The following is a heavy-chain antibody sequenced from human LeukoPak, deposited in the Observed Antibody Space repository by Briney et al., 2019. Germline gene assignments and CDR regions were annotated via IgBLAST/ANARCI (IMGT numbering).Heavy chain of an antibody. D-gene: IGHD6-19*01. CDR1: GYTFTSYG. CDR2: ISAYNGNT. J-gene: IGHJ4*02. V-gene: IGHV1-18*01. Sequence: ASVKVSCKASGYTFTSYGIGWVRQAPGQGLEWMGWISAYNGNTNYAQKLQGRVTMTTDTSTSTAYMELRSLRSDDTAVYYCARVYSSGWYMDYWGQGTLVTVSS. CDR3: ARVYSSGWYMDY.